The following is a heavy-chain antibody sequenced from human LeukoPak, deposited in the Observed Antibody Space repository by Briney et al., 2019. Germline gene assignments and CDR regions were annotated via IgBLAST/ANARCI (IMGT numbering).Heavy chain of an antibody. J-gene: IGHJ3*02. CDR2: IYSGGST. CDR1: GFTVSSNY. V-gene: IGHV3-53*05. D-gene: IGHD2-8*01. CDR3: AKGVVLMVYAIGNDAFDI. Sequence: GGSLRLSCAASGFTVSSNYMSWVRQAPGKGLEWVSVIYSGGSTYYADSVKGRFTISRDNSKNTLYLQMNSLRAEDTAVYYCAKGVVLMVYAIGNDAFDIWGQGTMVTVSS.